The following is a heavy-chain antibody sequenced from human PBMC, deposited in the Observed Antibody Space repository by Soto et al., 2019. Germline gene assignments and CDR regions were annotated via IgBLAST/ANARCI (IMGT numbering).Heavy chain of an antibody. J-gene: IGHJ4*02. V-gene: IGHV4-59*03. D-gene: IGHD1-26*01. CDR1: GDAISNYY. CDR2: VHESGST. Sequence: SGTSSLTCTVSGDAISNYYWSWIRQTPGRGLEWIGCVHESGSTDYNPSLKERVTISIHTSKSQFPLSLRSETAGDSATYCCVRRPRALIATFFASWGQGIPSTVS. CDR3: VRRPRALIATFFAS.